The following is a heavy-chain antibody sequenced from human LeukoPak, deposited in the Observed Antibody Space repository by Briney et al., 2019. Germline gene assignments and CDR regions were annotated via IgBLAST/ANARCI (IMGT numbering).Heavy chain of an antibody. CDR3: TTGTGRSDFDY. CDR2: KTDGGTT. Sequence: PGGPLRLSCAASGLTFSNAWMSWVRQAPGNGLEWVGRKTDGGTTDYAAPVKGRFTISRDDSKNTVYLQMNSLKIEDTAVYYCTTGTGRSDFDYWGQGTLVTVSS. CDR1: GLTFSNAW. V-gene: IGHV3-15*01. J-gene: IGHJ4*02. D-gene: IGHD1-1*01.